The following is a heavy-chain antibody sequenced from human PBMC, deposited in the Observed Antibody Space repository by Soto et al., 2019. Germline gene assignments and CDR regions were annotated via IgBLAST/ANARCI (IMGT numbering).Heavy chain of an antibody. CDR1: GFTFSSYA. V-gene: IGHV3-23*01. Sequence: GGSLRLSCAASGFTFSSYAMSWVRQAPGKGLEWVSAISGSGGSTYYADSVKGRFTISRDNSKNTLYLQMNSLRAEDTAVYYCARDRTREVVLENWGQGKVGTVS. D-gene: IGHD2-15*01. J-gene: IGHJ4*02. CDR2: ISGSGGST. CDR3: ARDRTREVVLEN.